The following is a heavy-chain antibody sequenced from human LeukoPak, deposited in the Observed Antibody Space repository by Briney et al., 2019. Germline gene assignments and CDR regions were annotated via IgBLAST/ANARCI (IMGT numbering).Heavy chain of an antibody. CDR2: ISGSGVYT. Sequence: GGSLRLSCAASGFTFDSYGMNWVRQAPGKGLEWVSGISGSGVYTYYADSVKGRFTISRDNSKNTLFLQMNSLRAEDTAVYYCARQQSAVTTFDYWGQGTLVTVSS. CDR3: ARQQSAVTTFDY. D-gene: IGHD4-17*01. J-gene: IGHJ4*02. V-gene: IGHV3-23*01. CDR1: GFTFDSYG.